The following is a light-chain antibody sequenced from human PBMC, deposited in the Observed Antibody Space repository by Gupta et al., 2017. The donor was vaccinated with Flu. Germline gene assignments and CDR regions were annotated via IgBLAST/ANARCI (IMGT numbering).Light chain of an antibody. J-gene: IGKJ3*01. CDR3: QRRDSCHPIFI. CDR2: DAS. V-gene: IGKV3-11*01. CDR1: QSVSTY. Sequence: EIVLTQSPATLSLSPGERATLSCRASQSVSTYLAWYQQKPGQAPRLLIYDASNRATGIPARFSGSGSGTDFTLTISSREPEDFEIYYCQRRDSCHPIFIFGHGTKVEMK.